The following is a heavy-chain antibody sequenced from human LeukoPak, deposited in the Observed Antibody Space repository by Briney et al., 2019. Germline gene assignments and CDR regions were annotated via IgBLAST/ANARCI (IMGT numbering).Heavy chain of an antibody. CDR2: IYFIGIT. J-gene: IGHJ6*03. CDR1: GGSISRSSYY. D-gene: IGHD3-16*01. V-gene: IGHV4-39*07. CDR3: ARIKKGDYMDV. Sequence: SETLSLTCTVSGGSISRSSYYWGWIRQPPGKGLEWIGSIYFIGITYYNPSLKSRITISVDTSKNQLSLKLNSVIAADTAVYYCARIKKGDYMDVWGKGTTVTVSS.